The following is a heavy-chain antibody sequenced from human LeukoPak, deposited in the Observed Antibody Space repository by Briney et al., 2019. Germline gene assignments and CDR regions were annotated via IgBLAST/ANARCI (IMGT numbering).Heavy chain of an antibody. D-gene: IGHD4-17*01. CDR2: IYTSGST. CDR1: GGSISSGSYY. CDR3: ARGHDYGDLWFDP. Sequence: PSQTLSLTCTVSGGSISSGSYYWSWIRQPAGKGLEWIGRIYTSGSTNYNPSLKSRVTISVDTSKNQFSLKLSSVTAADTAVYYCARGHDYGDLWFDPWGQGTLVTVSS. J-gene: IGHJ5*02. V-gene: IGHV4-61*02.